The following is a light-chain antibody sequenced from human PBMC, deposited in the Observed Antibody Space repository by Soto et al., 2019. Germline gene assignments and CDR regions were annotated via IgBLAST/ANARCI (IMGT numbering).Light chain of an antibody. CDR2: DAS. CDR3: QQYNNWPLT. CDR1: QSVSSN. V-gene: IGKV3-15*01. Sequence: EIVMTQSPATLSVSPGERATLFCRASQSVSSNLAWYQQKPGQTPRLLIYDASSRATGIPARFSGSGSGTDFTLTISSLQSEDFAVYYCQQYNNWPLTFGGGTNVEIK. J-gene: IGKJ4*01.